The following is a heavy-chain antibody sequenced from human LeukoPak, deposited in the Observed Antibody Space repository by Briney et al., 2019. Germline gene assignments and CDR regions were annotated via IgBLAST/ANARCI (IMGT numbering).Heavy chain of an antibody. CDR1: GGSISSGSYY. D-gene: IGHD2-8*01. CDR3: ARLKSYGAAA. J-gene: IGHJ4*02. Sequence: PSQTLSLTCTVSGGSISSGSYYWSWIRQPAGKGLEWIGRIYTSGSTNYNPSLKSRVTISVDTSKNQFSLKLSSVTAADTAVYYCARLKSYGAAAWGRGTLVTVSS. CDR2: IYTSGST. V-gene: IGHV4-61*02.